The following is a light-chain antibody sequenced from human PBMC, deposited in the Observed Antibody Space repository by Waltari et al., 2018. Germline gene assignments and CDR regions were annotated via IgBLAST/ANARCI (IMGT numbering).Light chain of an antibody. CDR3: LLYYGDAQLGV. CDR2: SIS. Sequence: QHVVTQEPSLTVSPGATVTLTCASSTGAVTSGYYPTWFQQKPGQAPRSLIYSISKKHSWTPARFSGSLLGGKAALTLSGAQPEDEAEYYCLLYYGDAQLGVFGGGTKLTVL. J-gene: IGLJ3*02. CDR1: TGAVTSGYY. V-gene: IGLV7-43*01.